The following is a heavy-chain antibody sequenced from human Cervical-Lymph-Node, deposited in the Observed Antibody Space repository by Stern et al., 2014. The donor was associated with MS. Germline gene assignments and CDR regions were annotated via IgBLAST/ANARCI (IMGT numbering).Heavy chain of an antibody. D-gene: IGHD1-14*01. J-gene: IGHJ4*02. Sequence: VQLVQSGAELIRPGESLKISCKGSGFTFSIYWIAWVLQMPGKGLEWMGIIDPGDLESRYSPSFQGQVSMSADKSTITAYLQWSSLNASDTAMYFCARQTTAWASDVWGQGTLVTVSS. CDR1: GFTFSIYW. CDR2: IDPGDLES. CDR3: ARQTTAWASDV. V-gene: IGHV5-51*01.